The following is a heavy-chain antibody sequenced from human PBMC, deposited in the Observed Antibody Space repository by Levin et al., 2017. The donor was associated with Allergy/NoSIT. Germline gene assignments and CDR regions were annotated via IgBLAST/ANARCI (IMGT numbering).Heavy chain of an antibody. CDR1: GILFSSYD. CDR2: ISAGGNYI. CDR3: ASWAMYHYDRSAFDYFYYAMDG. J-gene: IGHJ6*02. V-gene: IGHV3-21*01. D-gene: IGHD3-22*01. Sequence: GASVKVSCAASGILFSSYDMNWVRQAPGKGLEWVSSISAGGNYIYYADSVKGRFTISRDNAKNSLFLQMNSLRSEDTAVYYCASWAMYHYDRSAFDYFYYAMDGWGQGTTVTVSS.